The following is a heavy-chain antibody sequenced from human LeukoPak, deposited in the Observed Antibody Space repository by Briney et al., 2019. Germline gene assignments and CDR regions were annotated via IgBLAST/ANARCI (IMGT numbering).Heavy chain of an antibody. CDR3: ARGSDYDSSGYYSRFDP. J-gene: IGHJ5*02. V-gene: IGHV1-18*01. D-gene: IGHD3-22*01. Sequence: ASVKVSCKVSGYTLTELSMHWVRQAPGKGLEWMGWISAYNGNTNYAQKLQGRVTMTTDTSTTTAYMELRSLRSDDTAVYYCARGSDYDSSGYYSRFDPWGQGTLVTVSS. CDR1: GYTLTELS. CDR2: ISAYNGNT.